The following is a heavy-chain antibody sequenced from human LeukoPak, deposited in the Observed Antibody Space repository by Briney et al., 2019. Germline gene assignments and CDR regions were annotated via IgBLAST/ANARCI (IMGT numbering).Heavy chain of an antibody. Sequence: SETLSLTCTVSGGSVSSYYWSWIREPPGKGLEWIGYISHSGSTNYNPSLKSQITIPVDTSKNQVSLKLCSVTAADAAVYYCARYTRNWFDPWGQGTLVTVSS. CDR3: ARYTRNWFDP. CDR1: GGSVSSYY. V-gene: IGHV4-59*02. J-gene: IGHJ5*02. CDR2: ISHSGST.